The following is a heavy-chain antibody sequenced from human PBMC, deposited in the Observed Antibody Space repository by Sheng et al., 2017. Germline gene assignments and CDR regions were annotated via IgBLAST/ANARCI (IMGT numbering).Heavy chain of an antibody. CDR2: INPNSGGT. CDR3: ARVDYYDSSGYGGFDG. CDR1: GYTFTDYY. Sequence: QVQLVQSGAEMKKPGASVKVSCKASGYTFTDYYMHWVRQAPGQGLEWMGRINPNSGGTNYAQKFQGRVTMTRDTSISTAYMELSRLRSDDTALYYCARVDYYDSSGYGGFDGWGQGTLVTVSS. V-gene: IGHV1-2*06. D-gene: IGHD3-22*01. J-gene: IGHJ4*02.